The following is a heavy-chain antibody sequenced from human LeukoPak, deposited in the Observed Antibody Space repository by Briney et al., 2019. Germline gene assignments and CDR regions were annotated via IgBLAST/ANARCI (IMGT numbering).Heavy chain of an antibody. J-gene: IGHJ4*02. V-gene: IGHV1-18*01. Sequence: GASVKVSCKASGYIFTNYAMNWVRQAPGQGLEWMGWISAYNGNTNYAQKLQGRVTMTTDTSTSTAYMELRSLRSDDTAVYYCARGGVQLERRDLDYWGQGTLVTVSS. D-gene: IGHD1-1*01. CDR1: GYIFTNYA. CDR2: ISAYNGNT. CDR3: ARGGVQLERRDLDY.